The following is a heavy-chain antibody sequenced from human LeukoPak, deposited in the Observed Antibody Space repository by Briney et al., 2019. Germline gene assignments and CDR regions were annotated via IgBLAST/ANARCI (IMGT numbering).Heavy chain of an antibody. D-gene: IGHD3-3*01. Sequence: GASVKVSCKASGYTFTGYYMHWVRQAPGQGLEWMGWINPNSGGTNYAQKFQGRVTMTRDTSISTAYMELRSLRSDDTAVYYCARLYYDFWSGYSPKGWWFDPWGQGTLVTVSS. V-gene: IGHV1-2*02. CDR2: INPNSGGT. CDR1: GYTFTGYY. J-gene: IGHJ5*02. CDR3: ARLYYDFWSGYSPKGWWFDP.